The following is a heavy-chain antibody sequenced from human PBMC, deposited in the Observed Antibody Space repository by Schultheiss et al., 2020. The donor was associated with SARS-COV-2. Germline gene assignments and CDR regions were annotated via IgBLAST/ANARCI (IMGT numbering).Heavy chain of an antibody. CDR2: IYYSGST. D-gene: IGHD6-19*01. CDR1: GGSISSYY. V-gene: IGHV4-59*08. CDR3: ARLPVAGTEADY. Sequence: SETLSLTCTVSGGSISSYYWSWIRQPPGKGLEWIGYIYYSGSTNYNPSLKSRVTISVDTSKNQFSLKLSSVTAADTAVYYCARLPVAGTEADYWGQGTLVTVAS. J-gene: IGHJ4*02.